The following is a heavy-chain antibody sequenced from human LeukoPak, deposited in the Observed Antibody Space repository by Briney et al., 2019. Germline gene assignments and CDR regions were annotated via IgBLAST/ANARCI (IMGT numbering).Heavy chain of an antibody. D-gene: IGHD3-3*01. CDR3: ARGPYYDSWSGAGY. CDR1: GYTFRDFG. CDR2: ITTYNGNT. Sequence: ASVKVSCKASGYTFRDFGISWVRQAPGQGLEWMGGITTYNGNTNYIQKLQGRVTMTTDTSTSTAYMELRSLRSDDTAVYYCARGPYYDSWSGAGYWGQGTLVTVSS. V-gene: IGHV1-18*01. J-gene: IGHJ4*02.